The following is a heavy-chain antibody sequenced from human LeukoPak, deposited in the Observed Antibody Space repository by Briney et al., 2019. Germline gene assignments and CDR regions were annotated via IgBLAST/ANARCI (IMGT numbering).Heavy chain of an antibody. CDR1: GFSFSNYW. V-gene: IGHV3-7*03. CDR3: ARDPRDGHNSLDY. Sequence: GESLRLSCAASGFSFSNYWMSWVRQSPEKGLEWVANIREDGSARYYVDSVKGRFTISRDNPKNSLYLQMGSLRADDTAMYYCARDPRDGHNSLDYWGQGTQVTVSS. CDR2: IREDGSAR. J-gene: IGHJ4*02. D-gene: IGHD5-24*01.